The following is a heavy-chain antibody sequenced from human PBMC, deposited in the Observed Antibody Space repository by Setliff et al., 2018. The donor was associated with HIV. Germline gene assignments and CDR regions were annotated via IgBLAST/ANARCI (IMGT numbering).Heavy chain of an antibody. D-gene: IGHD2-8*01. CDR3: ATKVHCTNGVCLDAFDT. V-gene: IGHV1-2*06. CDR2: INPNSGGT. Sequence: GASVKVSCKASGYTFSSYDINWVRQATGQGLEWMGRINPNSGGTNYAQKFQGRVTMTRDTSISTAHMELSRLRSDDTAVYYCATKVHCTNGVCLDAFDTWGQGTMVTVSS. J-gene: IGHJ3*02. CDR1: GYTFSSYD.